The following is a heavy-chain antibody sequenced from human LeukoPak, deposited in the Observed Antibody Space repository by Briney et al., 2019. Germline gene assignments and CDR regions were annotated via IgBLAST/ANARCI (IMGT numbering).Heavy chain of an antibody. D-gene: IGHD7-27*01. V-gene: IGHV4-31*03. J-gene: IGHJ4*02. CDR3: ARANLGMDLFDY. CDR1: GGSISSGGYY. CDR2: IYYSGST. Sequence: SETLSLTCTVSGGSISSGGYYWSWLRQHPGKGLEWIGYIYYSGSTYYNPSLKSRVTISVDTSKNQFSLKLSSVTAADTAVYYCARANLGMDLFDYWGQGTLVTVSS.